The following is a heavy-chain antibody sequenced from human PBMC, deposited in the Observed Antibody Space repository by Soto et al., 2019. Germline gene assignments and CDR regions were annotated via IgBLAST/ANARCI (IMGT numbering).Heavy chain of an antibody. CDR1: GGTFSSYA. J-gene: IGHJ3*02. Sequence: GASVKVSCKASGGTFSSYAISWVRQAPGQGLEWMGWISAYNGNTNYAQKLQGRVTMTTDTSTSTAYMELRSLRSDDTAVYYCARAHKLRYFDWSLSDAFDIWGQGTMVTVSS. CDR3: ARAHKLRYFDWSLSDAFDI. V-gene: IGHV1-18*01. CDR2: ISAYNGNT. D-gene: IGHD3-9*01.